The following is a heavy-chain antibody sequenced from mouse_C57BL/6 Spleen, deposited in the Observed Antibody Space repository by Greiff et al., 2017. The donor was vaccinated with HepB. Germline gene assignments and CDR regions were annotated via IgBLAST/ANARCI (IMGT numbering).Heavy chain of an antibody. CDR3: ALGLLGGGYYFDY. D-gene: IGHD2-10*01. CDR1: GFNIKNTY. CDR2: IDPANGTT. V-gene: IGHV14-3*01. J-gene: IGHJ2*01. Sequence: EVQLQQSVAELVRPGASVKLSCTASGFNIKNTYMHWVKQRPEQGLEWIGRIDPANGTTKYAPKFQGKATITADTYSNTAYLQLSSLTSADTAIYYCALGLLGGGYYFDYWGQGTTLTVSS.